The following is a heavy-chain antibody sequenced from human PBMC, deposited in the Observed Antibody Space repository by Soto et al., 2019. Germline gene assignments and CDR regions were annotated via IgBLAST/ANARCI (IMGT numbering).Heavy chain of an antibody. CDR2: IYYSGST. CDR3: ARGGAARPNYFDY. Sequence: SATLSLTCTVSGGSISSYYWSWIRHPPGKGLEWIGYIYYSGSTNYNPSLKSRVTISVDTSKNQFSLKLSSVTAADTAVYYCARGGAARPNYFDYWGQGTLVTVSS. D-gene: IGHD6-6*01. J-gene: IGHJ4*02. CDR1: GGSISSYY. V-gene: IGHV4-59*01.